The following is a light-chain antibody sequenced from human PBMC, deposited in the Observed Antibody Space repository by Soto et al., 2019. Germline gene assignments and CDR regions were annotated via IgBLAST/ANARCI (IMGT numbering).Light chain of an antibody. CDR2: VAS. J-gene: IGKJ2*01. Sequence: EIVMTQSPATLSVSPGERATLSCRASQSVSINLAWYQQKPRQAPRLLIYVASTRATGIPARFSGSGSGTEFTLTLSSLQSEDFAFYYCQQYNNWPLYTCGQGTKLEI. CDR1: QSVSIN. V-gene: IGKV3-15*01. CDR3: QQYNNWPLYT.